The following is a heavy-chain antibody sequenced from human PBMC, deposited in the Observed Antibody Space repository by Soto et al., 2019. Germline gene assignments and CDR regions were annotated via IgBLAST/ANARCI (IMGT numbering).Heavy chain of an antibody. CDR1: GFTLSSYA. Sequence: LRLSCAASGFTLSSYAIHWVRQAPGKGLEWVTVISKGGSNLYFADSVKGRFTISRDNSKNTLYLQMNSLRSEDTAVYYCAREVEYTSAFGISSSFDYWGQGTLVTVSS. D-gene: IGHD6-19*01. CDR3: AREVEYTSAFGISSSFDY. CDR2: ISKGGSNL. V-gene: IGHV3-30-3*01. J-gene: IGHJ4*02.